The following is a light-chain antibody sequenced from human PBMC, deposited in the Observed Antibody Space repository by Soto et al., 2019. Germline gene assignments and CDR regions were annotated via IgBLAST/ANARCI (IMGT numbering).Light chain of an antibody. J-gene: IGKJ1*01. CDR3: QHYNSYSEA. Sequence: DIQMTQSPSTLSGSVGDRVTITCRASQTISSWLAWYQQKPEKAPKLLIYKASTLKSGVPSRFSGSGSGTKFTLTISSLQPDDFATYYCQHYNSYSEAFGQGTKVELK. CDR1: QTISSW. V-gene: IGKV1-5*03. CDR2: KAS.